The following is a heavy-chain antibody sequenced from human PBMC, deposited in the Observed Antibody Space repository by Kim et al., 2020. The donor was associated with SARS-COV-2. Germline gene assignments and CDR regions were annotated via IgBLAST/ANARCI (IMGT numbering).Heavy chain of an antibody. Sequence: SEILSLTCAVYGGSFSGYYWSWIRQPPGKGLEWIGEINHSGSTNYNPSLKSRVTISVDTSKNQFSLKLSSVTAADTAVYYCARGERITMVRGVRAQIDYWGQGTLVTVSS. V-gene: IGHV4-34*01. D-gene: IGHD3-10*01. CDR3: ARGERITMVRGVRAQIDY. J-gene: IGHJ4*02. CDR1: GGSFSGYY. CDR2: INHSGST.